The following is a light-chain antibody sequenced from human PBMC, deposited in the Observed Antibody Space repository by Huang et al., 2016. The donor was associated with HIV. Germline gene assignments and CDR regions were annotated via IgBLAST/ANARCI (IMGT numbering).Light chain of an antibody. CDR1: QSLLHYKGSKY. V-gene: IGKV2-28*01. CDR2: LGS. Sequence: DIVMTQSPLSLPVTPGEPASISCRSSQSLLHYKGSKYLDWYQQKPGQSPQLLIYLGSNRASGVPDRFRGSGSGTDFTLKISRVEAEDVGVYYCMQALQIPWTFGQGTKVEIK. CDR3: MQALQIPWT. J-gene: IGKJ1*01.